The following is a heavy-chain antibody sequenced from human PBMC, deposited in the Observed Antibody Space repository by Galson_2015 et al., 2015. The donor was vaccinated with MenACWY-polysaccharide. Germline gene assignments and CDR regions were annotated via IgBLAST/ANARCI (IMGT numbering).Heavy chain of an antibody. J-gene: IGHJ6*02. Sequence: SLRLSCAASGFSLGAWYMSWVRQAPGKGLEWVANIKKDGSEKYYVDSVKGRFTISRDNALYLQMNSLRAEDTAVYFCARGHYGMDVWGQGTQVTVSS. CDR1: GFSLGAWY. CDR3: ARGHYGMDV. V-gene: IGHV3-7*01. CDR2: IKKDGSEK.